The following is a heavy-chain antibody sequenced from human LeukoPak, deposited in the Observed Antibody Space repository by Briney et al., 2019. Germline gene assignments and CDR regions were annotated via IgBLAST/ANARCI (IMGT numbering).Heavy chain of an antibody. CDR1: GFTFSSYA. D-gene: IGHD3-10*01. Sequence: GGSLRLSCAASGFTFSSYAMSWVRQAPGKGLEWVSAISGSGGSTYYADSMKGRFTISRDNSKNTLYLQMNSLRAEDTAVYYCAKDVHGSGSYPRNWFDPWGQGTLVTVSS. J-gene: IGHJ5*02. V-gene: IGHV3-23*01. CDR3: AKDVHGSGSYPRNWFDP. CDR2: ISGSGGST.